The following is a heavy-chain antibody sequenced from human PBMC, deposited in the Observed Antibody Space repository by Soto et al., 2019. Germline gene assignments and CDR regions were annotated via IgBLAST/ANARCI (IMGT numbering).Heavy chain of an antibody. CDR1: GFTFSSYA. CDR2: ISGSGGST. V-gene: IGHV3-23*01. Sequence: GGSLRLSCAASGFTFSSYAMSWVRQAPGKGLEWVSAISGSGGSTYYADSVKGRFTISRDNSKNTLYLQMNSLRAEDTAVYYCAKEGLWFGEWDYGMDVWGQGTTVTVSS. CDR3: AKEGLWFGEWDYGMDV. D-gene: IGHD3-10*01. J-gene: IGHJ6*02.